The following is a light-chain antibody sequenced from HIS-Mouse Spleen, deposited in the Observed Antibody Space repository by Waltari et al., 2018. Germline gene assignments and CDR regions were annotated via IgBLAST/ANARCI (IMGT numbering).Light chain of an antibody. CDR1: RGSIASNY. J-gene: IGLJ2*01. CDR2: EDN. Sequence: NFMLTQPHSVSESPGKTVTISCTGSRGSIASNYVPWYQQRPGSAPTTVIYEDNQRPSGVPDRFSGSIDSSSNSASLTISGLKTEDEADYYCQSYDSSNHVVFGGGTKLTVL. CDR3: QSYDSSNHVV. V-gene: IGLV6-57*02.